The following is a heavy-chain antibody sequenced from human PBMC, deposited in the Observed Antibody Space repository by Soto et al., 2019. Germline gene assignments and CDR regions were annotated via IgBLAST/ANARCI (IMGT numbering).Heavy chain of an antibody. CDR1: GYTFTTYA. CDR3: ATPQDYEGWFDS. D-gene: IGHD3-22*01. J-gene: IGHJ5*01. Sequence: ASVKVSCKTSGYTFTTYATHWVRQAPGQRLEWMGWINAGNGNTKYSQKFQGRLTLTRDTPGNTAYLELNSLISEDTAVYYCATPQDYEGWFDSWGQGTLVTVSS. V-gene: IGHV1-3*01. CDR2: INAGNGNT.